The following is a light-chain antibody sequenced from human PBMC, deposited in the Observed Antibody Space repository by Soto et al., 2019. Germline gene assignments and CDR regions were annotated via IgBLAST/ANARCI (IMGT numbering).Light chain of an antibody. CDR1: QSVSIN. CDR2: GAS. J-gene: IGKJ4*01. Sequence: LVMTQSAATLSVSPGVRATLSCRASQSVSINLAWYQQKPGQAPRLLIYGASTRATGIPARFSGSGSGTEFTLTISSLQSEDFAVYYCQQYNNWPLLTFGGGTKVDI. V-gene: IGKV3-15*01. CDR3: QQYNNWPLLT.